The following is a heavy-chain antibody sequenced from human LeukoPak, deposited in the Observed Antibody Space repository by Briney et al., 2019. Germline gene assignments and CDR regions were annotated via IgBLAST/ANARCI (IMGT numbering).Heavy chain of an antibody. CDR2: IEEDGNEK. D-gene: IGHD4-23*01. CDR3: ARAWSYGGDSDY. CDR1: GFTFSSYW. V-gene: IGHV3-7*01. J-gene: IGHJ4*02. Sequence: GGSLRLSCAASGFTFSSYWMTWVRQAPGKGLEWVANIEEDGNEKHYVDSVKGRFTISRDNAKNSLFLQMNSLRAEDTAVYYCARAWSYGGDSDYWGQGTLVTVSS.